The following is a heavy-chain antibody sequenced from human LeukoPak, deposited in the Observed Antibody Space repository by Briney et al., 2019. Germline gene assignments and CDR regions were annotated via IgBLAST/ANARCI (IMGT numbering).Heavy chain of an antibody. CDR3: ARDRGAGPPFDP. J-gene: IGHJ5*02. V-gene: IGHV3-74*01. CDR1: GFTFSSHW. D-gene: IGHD1-26*01. CDR2: ITTDVTNT. Sequence: PGGSLRLSCAASGFTFSSHWMHWVRQVPGKGLVWVSRITTDVTNTAYADSVRGRFTISRDNAKNTLYLQMNSLRAEDTAVYYCARDRGAGPPFDPWGQGTLVTVSS.